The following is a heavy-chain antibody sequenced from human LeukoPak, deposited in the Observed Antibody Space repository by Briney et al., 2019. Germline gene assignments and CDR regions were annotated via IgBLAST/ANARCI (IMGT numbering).Heavy chain of an antibody. V-gene: IGHV4-39*01. CDR2: IYHSGST. Sequence: PSETLSLTCTVSGGSINSGTYFWGWIRQPPGKGLEWIGSIYHSGSTYYNPSLKSRVTISVDTSKNQFSLKLSSVTAADTAVYYCARHNDWGQQLTTGNWFDPWGQGTLVTVSS. CDR3: ARHNDWGQQLTTGNWFDP. CDR1: GGSINSGTYF. D-gene: IGHD6-13*01. J-gene: IGHJ5*02.